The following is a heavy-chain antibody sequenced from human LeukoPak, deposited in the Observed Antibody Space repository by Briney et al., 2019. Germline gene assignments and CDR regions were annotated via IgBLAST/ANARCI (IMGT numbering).Heavy chain of an antibody. J-gene: IGHJ3*02. V-gene: IGHV3-74*01. CDR1: GFTFSSYW. CDR2: INSDGSST. D-gene: IGHD6-19*01. Sequence: GGSLRLSCAASGFTFSSYWMHWVRQAPGKELVWVSRINSDGSSTSYADSVKGRFTISRDNAKNTLYLQMNSLRAEDTAVYYCARVRDSSGWYPDAFDIWGQGTMVTVSS. CDR3: ARVRDSSGWYPDAFDI.